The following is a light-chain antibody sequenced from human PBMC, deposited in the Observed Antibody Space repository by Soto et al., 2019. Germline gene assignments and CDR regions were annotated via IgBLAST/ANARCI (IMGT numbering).Light chain of an antibody. CDR3: ATWDDSLNGWV. J-gene: IGLJ3*02. CDR1: RSNIGNNG. Sequence: QSVLTQPHSVSEAPRQRVTISCSGSRSNIGNNGVNWYQHLPGKAPKLVIYYDDLLPSGVSDRFSGSKSGTSASLAISGLQPEDEADYHCATWDDSLNGWVFGGGTKLTVL. CDR2: YDD. V-gene: IGLV1-36*01.